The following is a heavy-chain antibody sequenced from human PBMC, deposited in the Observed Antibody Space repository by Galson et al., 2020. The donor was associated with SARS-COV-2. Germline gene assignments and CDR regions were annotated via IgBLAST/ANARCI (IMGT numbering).Heavy chain of an antibody. CDR1: GFTFGDFA. CDR2: IRSRTYDGKT. V-gene: IGHV3-49*01. Sequence: SLQISCTVAGFTFGDFAMNWFRQAPGKGLEWVGFIRSRTYDGKTEYTTSVKDRFNISRDDSKNVAYLQMNSRITEDTVVYYCARGGFPYYYYMDVWGKGTTVTVSS. CDR3: ARGGFPYYYYMDV. J-gene: IGHJ6*03.